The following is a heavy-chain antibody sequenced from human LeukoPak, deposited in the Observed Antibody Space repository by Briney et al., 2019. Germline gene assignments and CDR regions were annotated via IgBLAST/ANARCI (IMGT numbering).Heavy chain of an antibody. CDR1: GFTFSSYS. V-gene: IGHV3-21*01. Sequence: GGSLRLSCAASGFTFSSYSMNWVRQAPGKGLEWVSSISSSSSYIYYADSVKGRFTISRDNAKNSLYLQMNSLRAEDTAVYYCARGLNCISTSCYLDYFDYWGQGTLVTVSS. J-gene: IGHJ4*02. CDR3: ARGLNCISTSCYLDYFDY. D-gene: IGHD2-2*01. CDR2: ISSSSSYI.